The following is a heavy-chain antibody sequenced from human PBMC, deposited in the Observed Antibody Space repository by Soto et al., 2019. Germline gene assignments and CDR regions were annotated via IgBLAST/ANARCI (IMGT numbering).Heavy chain of an antibody. J-gene: IGHJ4*02. CDR3: ARDHRTYSGSPTDY. V-gene: IGHV1-18*01. CDR1: VYTFTSYG. D-gene: IGHD1-26*01. CDR2: ISAYNGNT. Sequence: ASVKVSCKASVYTFTSYGISWVRQAPGQGLEWMGWISAYNGNTNYAQKLQGRVTMTTDTSTSTAYMELRSLRSDDTAVYYCARDHRTYSGSPTDYWGQGTLVTVSS.